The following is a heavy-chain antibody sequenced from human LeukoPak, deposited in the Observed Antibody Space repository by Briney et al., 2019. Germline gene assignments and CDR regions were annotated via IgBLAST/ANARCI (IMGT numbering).Heavy chain of an antibody. J-gene: IGHJ4*02. D-gene: IGHD3-22*01. V-gene: IGHV3-48*04. Sequence: GRSLRLSCAASGFTFSNYAMHWVRQAPGKGLEWVSYISSSGSTIYYADPVKGRFTISRDNAKNSLYLQMNSLRAEDTAVYYCARVGYYDSSGPGMIFDYWGQGTLVTVSS. CDR3: ARVGYYDSSGPGMIFDY. CDR1: GFTFSNYA. CDR2: ISSSGSTI.